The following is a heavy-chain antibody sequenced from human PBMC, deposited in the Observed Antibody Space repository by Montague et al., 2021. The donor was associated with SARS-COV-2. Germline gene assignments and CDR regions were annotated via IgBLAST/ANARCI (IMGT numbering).Heavy chain of an antibody. J-gene: IGHJ6*02. D-gene: IGHD3-3*01. V-gene: IGHV4-4*08. CDR3: AREHWENYYDFWSGTNLASDYPYYGRDV. Sequence: SETLSLTCTVSSGSISNYYWSWIRQPPGKGLEWIGFISHTDSTNYNPSLESRVSISISTSKTQFSLRVRSVTAAATAVYYCAREHWENYYDFWSGTNLASDYPYYGRDVWGQGTTVTVSS. CDR1: SGSISNYY. CDR2: ISHTDST.